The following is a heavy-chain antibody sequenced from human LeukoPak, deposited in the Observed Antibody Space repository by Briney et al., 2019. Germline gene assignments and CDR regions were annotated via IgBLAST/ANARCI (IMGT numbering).Heavy chain of an antibody. J-gene: IGHJ4*02. V-gene: IGHV1-46*01. CDR1: GYTFTSYY. D-gene: IGHD3-3*01. Sequence: ASVKVSCKASGYTFTSYYMHWVRPAPGQGLEWMGIINPSGGSTSYAQKFQGRVTMTRDTSTSTVYMELSSLRSEDTAVYYCARVSPEWLPDYWGQGTLVTVSS. CDR2: INPSGGST. CDR3: ARVSPEWLPDY.